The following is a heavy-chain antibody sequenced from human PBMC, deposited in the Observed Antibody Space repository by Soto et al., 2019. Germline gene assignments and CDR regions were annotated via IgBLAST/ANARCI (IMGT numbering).Heavy chain of an antibody. CDR2: IYYSGST. V-gene: IGHV4-59*08. D-gene: IGHD1-20*01. CDR1: GGSISSYY. CDR3: ARTKGDWYNWNDAFDY. J-gene: IGHJ4*02. Sequence: SETLSLTCTVSGGSISSYYWSWIRQPPGKGLEWIGYIYYSGSTNYNPSLKSRVTISVDTSKNQFSLKLSSVTAADTAVYYCARTKGDWYNWNDAFDYWGQGTLVTVSS.